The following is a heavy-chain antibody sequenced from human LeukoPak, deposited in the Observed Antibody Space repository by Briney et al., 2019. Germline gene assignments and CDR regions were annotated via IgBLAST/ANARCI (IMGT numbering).Heavy chain of an antibody. CDR2: INNEGTGT. V-gene: IGHV3-74*01. CDR1: GFTFSRYL. D-gene: IGHD6-13*01. CDR3: ARGSSSWRNAFDI. J-gene: IGHJ3*02. Sequence: GGSLRLSCAASGFTFSRYLMHWVRQAPGKGLVWVSRINNEGTGTSYADSVKGRFTISTDNAKNTLDLQMNSLRAEDTAVYYCARGSSSWRNAFDIWGQGTMVTVSS.